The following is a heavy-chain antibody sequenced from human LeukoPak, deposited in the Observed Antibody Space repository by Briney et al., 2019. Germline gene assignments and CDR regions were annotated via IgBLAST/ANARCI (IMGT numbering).Heavy chain of an antibody. CDR1: GGSISSSSYY. CDR2: IYTSGNT. D-gene: IGHD2-8*01. V-gene: IGHV4-61*02. Sequence: SETLSLTCTVPGGSISSSSYYWNWIRQPAGKELEWIGRIYTSGNTNYNPSLKSRVTISVDTSKNQFSLKLSSVTAADTAVYYCARAYDDAFDIWGQGTMVTVSS. J-gene: IGHJ3*02. CDR3: ARAYDDAFDI.